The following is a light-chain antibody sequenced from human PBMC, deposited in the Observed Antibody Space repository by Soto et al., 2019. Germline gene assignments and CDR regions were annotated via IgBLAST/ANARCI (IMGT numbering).Light chain of an antibody. CDR3: AAWDDSPNAYV. CDR2: DVS. CDR1: PSDVGGYNS. Sequence: QSALTQPPSASGSPGQSVTISCTGTPSDVGGYNSVSWYQQYPGKAPKLMIYDVSKRPSGVPDRFSGSKSGNTASLTISGLQSEDEADYFCAAWDDSPNAYVFGAGTKLTVL. V-gene: IGLV2-8*01. J-gene: IGLJ1*01.